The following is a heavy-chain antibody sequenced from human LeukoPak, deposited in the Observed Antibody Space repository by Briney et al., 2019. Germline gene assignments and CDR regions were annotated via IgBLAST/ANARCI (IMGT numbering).Heavy chain of an antibody. D-gene: IGHD6-19*01. CDR3: ARVSGYSSGWSWYFDL. V-gene: IGHV4-59*01. CDR1: GGSISSYY. CDR2: IYYSGST. J-gene: IGHJ2*01. Sequence: PSETLSLTCTVSGGSISSYYWSWIRQPPGKGLEWIGYIYYSGSTNYNPSLKSRVTISVDTSKNQFSLKLSSVTAADTAVYYCARVSGYSSGWSWYFDLWGRGTLVTVSS.